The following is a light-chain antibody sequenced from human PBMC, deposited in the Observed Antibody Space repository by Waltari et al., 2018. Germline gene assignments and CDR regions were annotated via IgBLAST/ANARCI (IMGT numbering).Light chain of an antibody. CDR3: TSFAGGNTVI. CDR2: EVT. Sequence: QSALTQPPSASGSPGQPVTISCNGSGSDVGAYNYVSWYQHPPGKAPKLMIYEVTKRPSGVPDRFSGSKSDNSASLTVSGLQPDDEAYYYCTSFAGGNTVIFGGGTKLTVL. V-gene: IGLV2-8*01. CDR1: GSDVGAYNY. J-gene: IGLJ2*01.